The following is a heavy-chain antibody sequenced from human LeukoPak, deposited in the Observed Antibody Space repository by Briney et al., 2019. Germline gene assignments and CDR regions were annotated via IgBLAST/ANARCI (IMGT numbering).Heavy chain of an antibody. J-gene: IGHJ3*02. CDR1: GFTFSSYG. CDR3: ATDESASYAFDI. CDR2: IWYDGSNK. Sequence: GVSLRLSCAASGFTFSSYGMHWVRQAPGKGLEWVAVIWYDGSNKYYADSVKGRFTISRDNSKNTLYLQMNSLRAEDTAVYYCATDESASYAFDIWGQGTMVTVSS. V-gene: IGHV3-33*01.